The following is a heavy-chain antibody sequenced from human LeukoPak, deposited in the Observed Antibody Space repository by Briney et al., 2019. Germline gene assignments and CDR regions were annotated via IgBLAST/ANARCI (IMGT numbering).Heavy chain of an antibody. Sequence: GESLKISCKGSGYSFTSYWIGWVRQMPGKGLEWMGIIYPGDSDSRNSPSFQGQVTISVDRSIRTLYLHWSSLKASDTAIYYCARHAGTKFTVNDAFDLWGQGTKVTVSS. CDR3: ARHAGTKFTVNDAFDL. J-gene: IGHJ3*01. D-gene: IGHD1-1*01. V-gene: IGHV5-51*01. CDR1: GYSFTSYW. CDR2: IYPGDSDS.